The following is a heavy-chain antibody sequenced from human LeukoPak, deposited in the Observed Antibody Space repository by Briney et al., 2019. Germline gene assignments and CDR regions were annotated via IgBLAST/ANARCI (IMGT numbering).Heavy chain of an antibody. CDR3: AKAAILYYYDSSGYDVYYFDY. CDR2: ISGSGGST. J-gene: IGHJ4*02. V-gene: IGHV3-23*01. D-gene: IGHD3-22*01. CDR1: GFTFSSYS. Sequence: GGSLRLSCAASGFTFSSYSMNWVRQAPGKGLEWVSAISGSGGSTYYADSVKGRFTISRDNSKNTLYLQMNSLRAEDTAVYYCAKAAILYYYDSSGYDVYYFDYWGQGTLVTVSS.